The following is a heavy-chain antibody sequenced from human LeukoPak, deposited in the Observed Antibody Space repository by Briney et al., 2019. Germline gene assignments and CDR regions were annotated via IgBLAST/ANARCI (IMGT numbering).Heavy chain of an antibody. CDR3: ASNPNDYGDFRFGY. CDR2: INSDGITT. J-gene: IGHJ4*02. CDR1: GFTFSSYW. V-gene: IGHV3-74*01. Sequence: PGGSLRLSCAASGFTFSSYWIHWVRQAPGKGLVWVSRINSDGITTTYADSVKGRFTISRDNAKNSLYLQMNSLRAEDTAVYYCASNPNDYGDFRFGYWGQGTLVTVSS. D-gene: IGHD4-17*01.